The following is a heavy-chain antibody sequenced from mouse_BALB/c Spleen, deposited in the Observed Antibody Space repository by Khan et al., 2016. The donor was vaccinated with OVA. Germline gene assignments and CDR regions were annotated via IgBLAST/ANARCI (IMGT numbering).Heavy chain of an antibody. CDR2: TNPTNGRI. D-gene: IGHD1-1*01. Sequence: QVQLQQSGAELVKAGASVKMSCKASGYTFTSYWMHWVKQRLGQGLEWFAETNPTNGRIYYNEKFKSKATLTVDKSSSTAYMLLSGLTFEDSAFYYCARIKRIVATYFDYWGQGTTLTVSS. CDR3: ARIKRIVATYFDY. CDR1: GYTFTSYW. V-gene: IGHV1S81*02. J-gene: IGHJ2*01.